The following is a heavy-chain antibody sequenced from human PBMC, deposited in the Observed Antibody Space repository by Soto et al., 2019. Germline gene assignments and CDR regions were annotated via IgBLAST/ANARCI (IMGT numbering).Heavy chain of an antibody. CDR3: AREGDYYGSGANWFDP. CDR1: GFTFSSYS. D-gene: IGHD3-10*01. V-gene: IGHV3-21*01. CDR2: ISSSSSYI. Sequence: GGSLRLSCAASGFTFSSYSMNWVRQAPGKGLEWVLSISSSSSYIYYADSVKGRFTISRDNSKNTLYLQMNSLRAEDTAVYYCAREGDYYGSGANWFDPWGQGTLVTVSS. J-gene: IGHJ5*02.